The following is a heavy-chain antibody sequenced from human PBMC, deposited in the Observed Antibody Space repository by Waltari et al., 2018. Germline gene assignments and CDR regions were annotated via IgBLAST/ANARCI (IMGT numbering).Heavy chain of an antibody. V-gene: IGHV1-3*03. J-gene: IGHJ4*02. CDR2: INAGNGNT. CDR3: ARDQAYGSGSYTLYY. CDR1: GYTFTSYA. D-gene: IGHD3-10*01. Sequence: QVQLVQSGAEVKKPRASVQVSCKASGYTFTSYAMHLVRQAPGQRLEWMGWINAGNGNTKYSQEFQGRVTITRDTSASTAYMELSSLRSEDMAVYYCARDQAYGSGSYTLYYWGQGTLVTVSS.